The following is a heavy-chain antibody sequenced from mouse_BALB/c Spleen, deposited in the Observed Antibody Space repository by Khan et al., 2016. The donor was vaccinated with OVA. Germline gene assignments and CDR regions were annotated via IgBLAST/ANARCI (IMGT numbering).Heavy chain of an antibody. J-gene: IGHJ4*01. CDR3: ARDDYFVGDAMDY. V-gene: IGHV1S56*01. Sequence: QVQLKQSGPDLVKPGTSVRISCKASGYTFTTYYIHWVKQRPGQGLEWIGWIFPGNVNTKYNEKFKGKATLTADKSSSTAHMQLSSLTSEDSAVYFCARDDYFVGDAMDYWGQGSSVTVS. CDR2: IFPGNVNT. CDR1: GYTFTTYY. D-gene: IGHD2-4*01.